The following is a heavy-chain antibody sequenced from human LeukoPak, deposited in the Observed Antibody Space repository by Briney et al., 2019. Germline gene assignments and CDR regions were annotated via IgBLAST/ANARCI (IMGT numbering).Heavy chain of an antibody. CDR2: INHTGRT. V-gene: IGHV4-34*01. CDR3: ARKEGGELVNTRRWFDP. Sequence: SSETLSLTCAVYGGSFSGPYWSWLRQPPGKGLGWIGEINHTGRTYYKPSLKSRVTISVDTTRSQFSLKLTSVTAADTPVYFCARKEGGELVNTRRWFDPWGQGTLVTVSS. CDR1: GGSFSGPY. D-gene: IGHD1-26*01. J-gene: IGHJ5*02.